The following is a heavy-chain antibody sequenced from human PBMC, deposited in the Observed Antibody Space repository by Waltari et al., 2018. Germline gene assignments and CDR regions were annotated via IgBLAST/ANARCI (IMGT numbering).Heavy chain of an antibody. CDR2: INPNSGDT. Sequence: QVQLVQSGAEVKTPGASVKVPCKASGSTFSEFYLHWVPPAPGKGLEWMGIINPNSGDTKYAQTFQGRVTMTRDMSITTAYMELSSLRSDDTAAYYCARGNPLHNGDRMIFAYWGQGALVAVSS. D-gene: IGHD4-17*01. CDR3: ARGNPLHNGDRMIFAY. CDR1: GSTFSEFY. J-gene: IGHJ4*02. V-gene: IGHV1-2*02.